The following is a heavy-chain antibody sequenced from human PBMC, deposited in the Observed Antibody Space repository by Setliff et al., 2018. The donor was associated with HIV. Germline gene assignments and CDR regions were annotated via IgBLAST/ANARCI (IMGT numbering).Heavy chain of an antibody. CDR1: GFTFSSYA. V-gene: IGHV3-23*01. CDR3: VREWGQSDYYDSSGSKGYFDY. CDR2: ITSGGST. Sequence: GGSLRLSCAASGFTFSSYAMSWVRQTPEKGLEWVSIITSGGSTYYADSAKGRFIISRDNSKNTLYLQMTSLRAEDTAVYYCVREWGQSDYYDSSGSKGYFDYWGQGTLVTVPQ. J-gene: IGHJ4*02. D-gene: IGHD3-22*01.